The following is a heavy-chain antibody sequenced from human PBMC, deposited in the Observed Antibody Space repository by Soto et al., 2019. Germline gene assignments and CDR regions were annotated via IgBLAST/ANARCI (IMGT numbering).Heavy chain of an antibody. CDR1: GFTFSSDG. D-gene: IGHD4-17*01. CDR3: AKGVVRWPRGCGMDV. Sequence: QVQLVESGGGVVQPGRSLRLSCAASGFTFSSDGMHWVRQAPGKGLEWVAVISYDGSNKYYADSVKGRFTISRDNSKNTLYRQMSSLRADDTAVYYCAKGVVRWPRGCGMDVWGQGTTVTVSS. CDR2: ISYDGSNK. V-gene: IGHV3-30*18. J-gene: IGHJ6*02.